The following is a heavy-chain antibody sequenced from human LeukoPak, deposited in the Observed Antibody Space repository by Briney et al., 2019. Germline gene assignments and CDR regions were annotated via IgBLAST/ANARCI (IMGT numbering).Heavy chain of an antibody. CDR1: GGSFSGYY. CDR2: INHSGST. J-gene: IGHJ4*02. Sequence: SETLSLTCAVYGGSFSGYYWSWIRQPPGKGLEWIGEINHSGSTNYNPSLKSRVTISVDTSKNQFSLKLSSVTAAGTAVYYCAREGYDYVWGSYRHLDYWGQGTLVTASS. V-gene: IGHV4-34*01. D-gene: IGHD3-16*02. CDR3: AREGYDYVWGSYRHLDY.